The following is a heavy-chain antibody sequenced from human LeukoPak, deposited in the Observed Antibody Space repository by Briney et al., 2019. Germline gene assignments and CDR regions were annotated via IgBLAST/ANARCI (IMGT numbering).Heavy chain of an antibody. CDR3: AKDLLSWGSSGDY. CDR2: IRYDGSNK. D-gene: IGHD6-6*01. CDR1: GFTFSSYG. V-gene: IGHV3-30*02. J-gene: IGHJ4*02. Sequence: GGSLRLSCAASGFTFSSYGMHWVRQAPGKGLEWVAFIRYDGSNKYYADSVKGRFTISRDNSKNTLYLQMNSLRAEDTAVYYCAKDLLSWGSSGDYWGQGTLVTVSS.